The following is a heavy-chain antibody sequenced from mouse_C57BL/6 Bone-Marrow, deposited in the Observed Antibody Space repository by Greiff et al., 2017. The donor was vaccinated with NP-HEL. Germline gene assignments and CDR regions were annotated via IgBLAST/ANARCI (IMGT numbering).Heavy chain of an antibody. Sequence: EVQLQQSGTVLARPGASVKMSCKTSGYTFTSYWMHWVKQRPGQGLEWIGAIYPGNSDTSYNQKFKGKAKLTAVTSASTAYMELSSLTNEDSAVYYCTRDSNYVYYFDYWGQGTTLTVSS. V-gene: IGHV1-5*01. CDR1: GYTFTSYW. CDR2: IYPGNSDT. J-gene: IGHJ2*01. CDR3: TRDSNYVYYFDY. D-gene: IGHD2-5*01.